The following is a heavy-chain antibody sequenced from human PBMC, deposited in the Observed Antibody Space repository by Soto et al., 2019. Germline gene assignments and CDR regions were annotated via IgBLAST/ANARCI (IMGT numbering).Heavy chain of an antibody. CDR2: ITSKSTTI. Sequence: VQLVESGGGLVPPGGSLRLSCAASGFTFTSYSMNWVRQAPGQGLEWVSYITSKSTTIKYADSVKGRFTVSRDNAKNSLYLQLNSLRDEDTAVYYCAREMGACSDSSCYPGPYDSWGQGTLVTVSS. D-gene: IGHD3-16*01. J-gene: IGHJ5*02. CDR1: GFTFTSYS. V-gene: IGHV3-48*02. CDR3: AREMGACSDSSCYPGPYDS.